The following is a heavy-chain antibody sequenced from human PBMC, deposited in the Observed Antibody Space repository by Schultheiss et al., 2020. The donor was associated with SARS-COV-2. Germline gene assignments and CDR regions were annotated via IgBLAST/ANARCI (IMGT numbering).Heavy chain of an antibody. CDR3: AKDHSGYDRGAFDI. Sequence: GGSLRLSCAASGFTVSSNYMSWVRQAPGKGLEWVSVIYSGGSTYYADSVKGRFTISRDNSKNTLYLQMNSLRAEDTAVYYCAKDHSGYDRGAFDIWGQGTMVTVSS. CDR2: IYSGGST. J-gene: IGHJ3*02. D-gene: IGHD5-12*01. V-gene: IGHV3-66*02. CDR1: GFTVSSNY.